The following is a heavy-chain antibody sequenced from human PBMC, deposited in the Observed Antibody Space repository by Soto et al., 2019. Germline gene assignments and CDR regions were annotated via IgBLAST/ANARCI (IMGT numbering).Heavy chain of an antibody. J-gene: IGHJ4*02. Sequence: ASVKVSCKASGGTFSSYTISWVRQAPGQGLEWMGRIIPILGIANYAQKFQGRVTITADKSTSTAYMELSSLRSEDTAVYYCQSFWSNKNYYFDYWGQGTLVTVSS. D-gene: IGHD3-3*01. CDR2: IIPILGIA. CDR1: GGTFSSYT. CDR3: QSFWSNKNYYFDY. V-gene: IGHV1-69*02.